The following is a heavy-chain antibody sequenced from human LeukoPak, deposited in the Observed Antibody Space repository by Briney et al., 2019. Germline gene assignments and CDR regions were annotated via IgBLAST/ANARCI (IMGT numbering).Heavy chain of an antibody. J-gene: IGHJ4*02. CDR3: ARGSGSGGGDFDY. Sequence: GGSLRLSCAASGFTFGSYGTHWVRQAPGKGLEWVAFIRYDGSNKYYADSVKGRFTISRDNSKNTLYLQMNSLRAEDTAVYYCARGSGSGGGDFDYWGQGTLVTVSS. V-gene: IGHV3-30*02. D-gene: IGHD3-10*01. CDR2: IRYDGSNK. CDR1: GFTFGSYG.